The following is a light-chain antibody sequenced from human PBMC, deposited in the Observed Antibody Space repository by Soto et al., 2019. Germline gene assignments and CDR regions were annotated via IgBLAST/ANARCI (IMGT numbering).Light chain of an antibody. CDR3: MSYAGGNRFG. CDR2: QVT. CDR1: INDVGGYNY. J-gene: IGLJ1*01. V-gene: IGLV2-8*01. Sequence: SVLTQPPSASGSPGQSVTISCAGTINDVGGYNYVSWYQQHPGKVPQLMIYQVTKRPSGVPDRFSASKSDTTASLTISGLQAEDEGDYYCMSYAGGNRFGFGTGTKVTVL.